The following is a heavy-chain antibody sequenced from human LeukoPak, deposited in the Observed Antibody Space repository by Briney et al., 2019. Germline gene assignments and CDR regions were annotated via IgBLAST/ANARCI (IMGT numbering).Heavy chain of an antibody. V-gene: IGHV3-7*03. CDR3: AGGNSMDV. D-gene: IGHD1/OR15-1a*01. CDR1: GFPFSNSW. CDR2: INKDGGGI. Sequence: GGSLRLSCAVSGFPFSNSWMYWVRRAPGKGLEGVANINKDGGGISYVDSVKGRFIISRDNARNSLYLQMNSLRVEDTAVYFCAGGNSMDVRGKGTAVTVSS. J-gene: IGHJ6*04.